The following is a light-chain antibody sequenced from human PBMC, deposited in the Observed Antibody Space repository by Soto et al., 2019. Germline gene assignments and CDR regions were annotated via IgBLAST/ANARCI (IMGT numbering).Light chain of an antibody. CDR3: QQNYNTLIT. J-gene: IGKJ5*01. V-gene: IGKV1-39*01. Sequence: DIQMTQSPSTLSGSVGDRVTITCRASQTISSWLAWYQQKTGKAHKLLIYAASSLKRGVPSRFSGSGSGTDVTLTISSLQPEDFTTYYCQQNYNTLITFGQGT. CDR1: QTISSW. CDR2: AAS.